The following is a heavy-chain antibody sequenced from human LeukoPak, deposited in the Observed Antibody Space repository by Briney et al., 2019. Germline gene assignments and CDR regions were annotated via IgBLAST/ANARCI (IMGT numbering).Heavy chain of an antibody. CDR2: IYWDDDK. V-gene: IGHV2-5*02. D-gene: IGHD3-10*01. Sequence: SGPTLVNPTQTLTLTCTFSGFSLSTSGVGVGWIRQPPGQSREWLALIYWDDDKRYSPSLKSRLTITKDTSKNQVVLTMTNMDPVDTATYYCAHTTMVRGVISCFDYWGQGTGVTVSS. CDR3: AHTTMVRGVISCFDY. CDR1: GFSLSTSGVG. J-gene: IGHJ4*02.